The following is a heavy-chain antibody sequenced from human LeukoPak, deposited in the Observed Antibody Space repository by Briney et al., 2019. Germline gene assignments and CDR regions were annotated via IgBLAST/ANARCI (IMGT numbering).Heavy chain of an antibody. V-gene: IGHV3-74*01. CDR3: ARESYDILTGYYSGAFDI. Sequence: SGGSLRLSCAASGFTFSYYWMHWVRQAPGKGLVWVSRIKSDGSSTTYADSVKGRITISRDNAKNTLYLQMNSLRAEDTAVYYCARESYDILTGYYSGAFDIWGQGTKVTVSS. CDR2: IKSDGSST. J-gene: IGHJ3*02. D-gene: IGHD3-9*01. CDR1: GFTFSYYW.